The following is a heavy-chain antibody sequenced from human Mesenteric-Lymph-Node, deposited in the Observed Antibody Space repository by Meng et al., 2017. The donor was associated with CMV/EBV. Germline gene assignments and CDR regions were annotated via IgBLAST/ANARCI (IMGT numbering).Heavy chain of an antibody. J-gene: IGHJ4*02. CDR1: GFTFSSYW. V-gene: IGHV3-7*01. Sequence: GESLKISCAASGFTFSSYWMSWVRQAPGKGLEWVANIKQDGSEKYYVDSVKGRFTISRDHAKNSLYLQMNSLRAEDTAVYYCARDSFSGSGRSMLGYWGQGALVTVSS. CDR3: ARDSFSGSGRSMLGY. CDR2: IKQDGSEK. D-gene: IGHD3-10*01.